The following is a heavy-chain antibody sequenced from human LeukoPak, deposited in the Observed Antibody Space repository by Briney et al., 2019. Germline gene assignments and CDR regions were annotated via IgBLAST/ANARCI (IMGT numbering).Heavy chain of an antibody. CDR2: ISAYNGGT. CDR3: ARDQLRYYGSNNYYSDMDF. V-gene: IGHV1-18*01. J-gene: IGHJ6*02. Sequence: ASVKVSCKASGYTFTSYAIAWVRQAPGQGLEWMGWISAYNGGTNYAQEFRGRVTMTTDTSTNTGYMELRILRSDDTAVYFCARDQLRYYGSNNYYSDMDFWGQGTTVTVSS. CDR1: GYTFTSYA. D-gene: IGHD3-10*01.